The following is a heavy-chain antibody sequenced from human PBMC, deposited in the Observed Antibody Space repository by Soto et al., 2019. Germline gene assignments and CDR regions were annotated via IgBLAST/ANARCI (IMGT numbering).Heavy chain of an antibody. J-gene: IGHJ6*02. D-gene: IGHD6-6*01. V-gene: IGHV1-69*13. Sequence: ASVKVSCKASGGTFSSYAISWVRQAPGQGLEWMGGIIPIFGTANYAQKFQGRVTITADESTSTAYMELSSLRSEDTAVYYCARVNSSSTYYYYGMDVWGQGTKVTVFS. CDR3: ARVNSSSTYYYYGMDV. CDR1: GGTFSSYA. CDR2: IIPIFGTA.